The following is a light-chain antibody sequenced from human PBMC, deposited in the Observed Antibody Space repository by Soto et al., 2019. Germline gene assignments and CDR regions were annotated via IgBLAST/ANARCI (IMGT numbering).Light chain of an antibody. J-gene: IGKJ3*01. Sequence: EIVMTQSPATLSVSPGEGATLSCRASQNVNDKLAWYQQKPGQPPRLLIHDASTRATGIPARFSGSGSGTEFTLTINSLQSEDFAVYYCLQYNNWPPFTFGPGTKVDMK. CDR1: QNVNDK. CDR2: DAS. CDR3: LQYNNWPPFT. V-gene: IGKV3-15*01.